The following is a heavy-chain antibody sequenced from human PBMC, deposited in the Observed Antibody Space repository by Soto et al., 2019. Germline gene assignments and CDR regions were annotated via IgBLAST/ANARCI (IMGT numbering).Heavy chain of an antibody. Sequence: PVGSLRLSCAASGFTFSSYAMSWVRQAPGKGLEWVSAISGSGGSTYYADSVKGRFTISRDNSKNTLYLQMNSLRAEDTAVYYCAKDEIAAAGSPLHYWGQGTLVTVSS. J-gene: IGHJ4*02. D-gene: IGHD6-13*01. V-gene: IGHV3-23*01. CDR3: AKDEIAAAGSPLHY. CDR2: ISGSGGST. CDR1: GFTFSSYA.